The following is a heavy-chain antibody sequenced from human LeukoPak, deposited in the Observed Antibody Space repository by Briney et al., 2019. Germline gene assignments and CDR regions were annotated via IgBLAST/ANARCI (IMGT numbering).Heavy chain of an antibody. V-gene: IGHV3-53*01. D-gene: IGHD3-10*01. Sequence: GGSLRLSCAASGFTVSSNYMSWVRQAPGKGLEWVSVIYSGGSTYYADSVKGRFTVSRDNSKNTLYLQMNSLRAEDTAVYYCATDRALSYCGSWGQGTLVTVSS. CDR2: IYSGGST. J-gene: IGHJ5*02. CDR3: ATDRALSYCGS. CDR1: GFTVSSNY.